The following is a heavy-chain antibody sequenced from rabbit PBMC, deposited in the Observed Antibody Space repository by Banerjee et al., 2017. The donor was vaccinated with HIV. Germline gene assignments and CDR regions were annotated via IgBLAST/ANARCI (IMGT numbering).Heavy chain of an antibody. CDR1: GFSFSSSYW. D-gene: IGHD4-1*01. CDR2: IDTASGST. Sequence: QEQLEESGGDLVKPEGSLTLTCTASGFSFSSSYWICWVRQAPGKGLEWIGCIDTASGSTYYASWAKGRFTISKTSSTVTLQMTSLTAADTATYFCARDLAGVIGWNFGLWGQGTLVTVS. J-gene: IGHJ4*01. V-gene: IGHV1S45*01. CDR3: ARDLAGVIGWNFGL.